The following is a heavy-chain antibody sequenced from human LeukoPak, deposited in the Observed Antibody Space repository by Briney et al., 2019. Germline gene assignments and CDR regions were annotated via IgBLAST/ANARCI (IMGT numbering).Heavy chain of an antibody. CDR2: IYYSGST. CDR1: GGSISSYY. CDR3: ARDIENSSGYYRYFDY. J-gene: IGHJ4*02. V-gene: IGHV4-59*01. D-gene: IGHD3-22*01. Sequence: PSETLSLTCTVSGGSISSYYWSWIRQPPGKGLEWIGYIYYSGSTNYNPSLKSRVTISVDTSKNQFSLKLSSVTAADTAVYYCARDIENSSGYYRYFDYWGQGTLVTVSS.